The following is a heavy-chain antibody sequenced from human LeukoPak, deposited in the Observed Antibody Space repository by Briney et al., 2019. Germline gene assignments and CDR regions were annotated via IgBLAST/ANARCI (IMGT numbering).Heavy chain of an antibody. J-gene: IGHJ5*02. D-gene: IGHD6-19*01. CDR3: ARGIAVAGTWDWFDP. V-gene: IGHV4-59*01. CDR1: GGSISSYY. CDR2: IYYSGST. Sequence: PSETLSLTCTVSGGSISSYYWSWIRQPPGKGLECIGYIYYSGSTNYNPSLKSRVTISVDTSKNQFSLKLSSVTAADTAVYYCARGIAVAGTWDWFDPWGQGTLVTVSS.